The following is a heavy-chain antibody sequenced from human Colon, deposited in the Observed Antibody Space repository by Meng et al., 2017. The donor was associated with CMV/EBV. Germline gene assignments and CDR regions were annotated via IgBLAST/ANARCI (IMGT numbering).Heavy chain of an antibody. CDR2: LNHSGIT. V-gene: IGHV4-34*01. CDR3: AIIHTGSYYPYYSGLGV. CDR1: GESLNSYY. Sequence: PEPLSLPCAVSGESLNSYYWSWVRQPPGKGLEWIGALNHSGITNYNPSLERRVTISVDTTKNQFSLKLTSVTAADTGLYCCAIIHTGSYYPYYSGLGVWGQGTAVTVSS. D-gene: IGHD1-26*01. J-gene: IGHJ6*02.